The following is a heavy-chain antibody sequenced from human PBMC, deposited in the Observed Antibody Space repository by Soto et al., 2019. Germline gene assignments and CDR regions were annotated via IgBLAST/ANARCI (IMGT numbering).Heavy chain of an antibody. CDR3: ASGYQLPQPNYYYYYMDV. Sequence: SETLSLTCAVYGVSFSGYYWSWIRQPPGKGLEWIGEINHSGSTNYNPSLKSRVTISVATSKTQFSLKLSSVTAADTAVYYCASGYQLPQPNYYYYYMDVWGKGTTVTVSS. V-gene: IGHV4-34*01. J-gene: IGHJ6*03. D-gene: IGHD2-2*01. CDR1: GVSFSGYY. CDR2: INHSGST.